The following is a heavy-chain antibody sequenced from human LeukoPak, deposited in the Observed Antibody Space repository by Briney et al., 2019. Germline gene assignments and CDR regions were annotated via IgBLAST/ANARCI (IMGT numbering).Heavy chain of an antibody. J-gene: IGHJ6*02. CDR1: GGSISSYY. V-gene: IGHV4-59*08. CDR3: AGSYTAMVPHLMPYYYYGMDV. CDR2: IYYSGST. Sequence: SETLSLTCTVSGGSISSYYWSWIRQPPGKGLEWIGYIYYSGSTDYNPSLKSRVTISVDTSKNQFSLKLSSVTAADTAVYYCAGSYTAMVPHLMPYYYYGMDVWGQGTTVTVSS. D-gene: IGHD5-18*01.